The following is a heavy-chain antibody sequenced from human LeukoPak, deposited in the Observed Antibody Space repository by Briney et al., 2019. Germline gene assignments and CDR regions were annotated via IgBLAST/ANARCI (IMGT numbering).Heavy chain of an antibody. CDR2: ISGSGGST. V-gene: IGHV3-23*01. CDR1: GFTFSSYA. CDR3: APTFLRSGRWE. Sequence: GGSLRLSCAASGFTFSSYAMSWVRQAPGKGLEWVSAISGSGGSTYYADSVKGRFTISRDNSKNTLYLQMNSLRAEDTAVYYCAPTFLRSGRWEWGQGTLVTVSS. J-gene: IGHJ4*02. D-gene: IGHD6-19*01.